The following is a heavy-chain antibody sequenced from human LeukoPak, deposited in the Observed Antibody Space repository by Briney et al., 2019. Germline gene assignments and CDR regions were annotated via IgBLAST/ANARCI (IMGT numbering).Heavy chain of an antibody. CDR1: GFTFSSYW. V-gene: IGHV3-7*01. CDR3: ARNSGITIFGVVTPFDY. J-gene: IGHJ4*02. CDR2: IKQDGSEK. D-gene: IGHD3-3*01. Sequence: GGSLRLSCAASGFTFSSYWMSWVRQAPGKGLEWVANIKQDGSEKYYVDSVKGRFTISRDNAKNSLYLQMNSLRAEDTAVYHCARNSGITIFGVVTPFDYWGQGTLVTVSS.